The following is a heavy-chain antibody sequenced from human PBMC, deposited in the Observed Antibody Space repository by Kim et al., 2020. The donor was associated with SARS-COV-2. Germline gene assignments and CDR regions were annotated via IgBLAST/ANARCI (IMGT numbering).Heavy chain of an antibody. CDR2: GSGRDT. D-gene: IGHD2-2*01. CDR3: AKLVADY. Sequence: GSGRDTYSADSVKGQFTITRDNSKNTLYLQMNSLRAEDTAVYYCAKLVADYWGQGTPVTVSS. V-gene: IGHV3-23*01. J-gene: IGHJ4*02.